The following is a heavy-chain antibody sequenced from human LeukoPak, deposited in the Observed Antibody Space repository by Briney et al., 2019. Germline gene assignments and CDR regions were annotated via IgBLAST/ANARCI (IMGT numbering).Heavy chain of an antibody. CDR3: SSQISRGGN. J-gene: IGHJ4*02. V-gene: IGHV3-74*01. CDR2: ITPDGSST. D-gene: IGHD3-16*01. Sequence: GGSLRLSCAASGFSFSTYWMHWVRQVPGKGPEWVSHITPDGSSTNYADSVKGRFTISRDSAKNTLYLQMNSLRAEDTAVYYCSSQISRGGNWGQGTLATVSS. CDR1: GFSFSTYW.